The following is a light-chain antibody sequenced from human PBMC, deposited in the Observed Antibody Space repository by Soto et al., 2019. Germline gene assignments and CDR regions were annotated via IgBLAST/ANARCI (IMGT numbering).Light chain of an antibody. CDR3: SSYTSSSTPYV. CDR2: EVS. CDR1: SSDVGGYTY. Sequence: QSVLAQPASVSGSPGQSSTISCTGTSSDVGGYTYVSWYQQHPGKAPEVMIYEVSNRPSGVSNRFSGSKSGNTASLTISGLQAEAEADYYCSSYTSSSTPYVFGTGTKLTVL. J-gene: IGLJ1*01. V-gene: IGLV2-14*01.